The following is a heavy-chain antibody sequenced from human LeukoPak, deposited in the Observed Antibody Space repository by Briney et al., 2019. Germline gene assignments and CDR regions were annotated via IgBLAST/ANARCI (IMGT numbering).Heavy chain of an antibody. D-gene: IGHD5-12*01. Sequence: GGSLRLSCAASGFTFSSYAMSWVRQTPGKGLEWVSVISGSGGSTHYADSVKGRFTISSDNSKNTLYLQMNSLRAEDTAVYYCAKDRYLVATTFPSGWGQGTLVTVSS. V-gene: IGHV3-23*01. J-gene: IGHJ4*02. CDR1: GFTFSSYA. CDR2: ISGSGGST. CDR3: AKDRYLVATTFPSG.